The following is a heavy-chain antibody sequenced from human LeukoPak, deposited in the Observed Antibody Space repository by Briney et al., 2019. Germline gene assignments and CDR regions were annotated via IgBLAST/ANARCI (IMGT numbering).Heavy chain of an antibody. Sequence: ASVTVSCKASGYTFTSYAMHWVRQAPGQRLEWMGWINAGNGNTKYSQKFQGRVTITRDTSASTAYMELSSLRSEDTAVYYCARSSGWIWFDPWGQGTLVTVSS. D-gene: IGHD6-19*01. CDR3: ARSSGWIWFDP. CDR1: GYTFTSYA. CDR2: INAGNGNT. J-gene: IGHJ5*02. V-gene: IGHV1-3*01.